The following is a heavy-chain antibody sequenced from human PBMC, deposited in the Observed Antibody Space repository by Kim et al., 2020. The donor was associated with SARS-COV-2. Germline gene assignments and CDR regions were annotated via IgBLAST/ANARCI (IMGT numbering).Heavy chain of an antibody. D-gene: IGHD1-1*01. Sequence: SETLSLTCTVSGGSISSSNYYWGWIRQPPGKGLEWIGSIFYSGSTYYNPSLKRRVTISVDTSENQFPLKLSSVTAADTAVYFCARQVQSGTTRYYFDSWGQGTLVTVSS. CDR3: ARQVQSGTTRYYFDS. V-gene: IGHV4-39*01. J-gene: IGHJ4*02. CDR2: IFYSGST. CDR1: GGSISSSNYY.